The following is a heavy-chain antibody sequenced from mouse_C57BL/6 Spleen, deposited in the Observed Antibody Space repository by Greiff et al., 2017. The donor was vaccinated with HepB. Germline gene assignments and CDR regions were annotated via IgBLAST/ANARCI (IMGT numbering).Heavy chain of an antibody. J-gene: IGHJ1*03. V-gene: IGHV5-12*01. CDR2: ISNGGGST. CDR1: GFTFSDYY. Sequence: EVKVVESGGGLVQPGGSLKLSCAASGFTFSDYYMYWVRQTPEKRLEWVAYISNGGGSTYYPDTVKGRFTISRDNAKNTLYLQMSRLKSEDTAMYYCARHVGYFDVWGTGTTVTVSS. CDR3: ARHVGYFDV.